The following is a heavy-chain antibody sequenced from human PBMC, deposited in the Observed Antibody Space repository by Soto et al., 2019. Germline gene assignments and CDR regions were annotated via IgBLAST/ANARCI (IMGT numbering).Heavy chain of an antibody. CDR3: ARGKDFGVVIPSKTNWFDP. J-gene: IGHJ5*02. D-gene: IGHD3-3*01. CDR2: ISPYNGYT. Sequence: GASVKVCCNASGYTFTSYGLSWVRQAPGQGLEWMGWISPYNGYTNYAQKLQGRVTMTTDTSTSTAYMELRSLRSDDTAVYYCARGKDFGVVIPSKTNWFDPWGQGTLVTVSS. CDR1: GYTFTSYG. V-gene: IGHV1-18*01.